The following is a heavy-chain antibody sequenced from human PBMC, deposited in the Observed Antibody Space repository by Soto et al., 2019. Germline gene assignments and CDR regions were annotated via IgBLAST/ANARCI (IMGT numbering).Heavy chain of an antibody. CDR3: ARDSVDGGSYSAFDY. CDR2: IYYSGST. V-gene: IGHV4-59*01. J-gene: IGHJ4*02. CDR1: GGSISSYY. Sequence: SETLSLTCTVSGGSISSYYWSWIRQPPGKGLEWIGYIYYSGSTNYNPSLKSRVTISVDTSKNQFSLKLSSVTAADTAVYYCARDSVDGGSYSAFDYWGQGTLVTVSS. D-gene: IGHD1-26*01.